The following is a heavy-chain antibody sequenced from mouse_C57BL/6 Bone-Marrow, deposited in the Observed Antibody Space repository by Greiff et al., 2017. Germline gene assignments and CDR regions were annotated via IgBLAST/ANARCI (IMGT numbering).Heavy chain of an antibody. CDR2: FYPGSGSI. D-gene: IGHD2-10*02. J-gene: IGHJ4*01. CDR1: GYTFTEYT. CDR3: ARHEEGYGNYWVYAMDD. V-gene: IGHV1-62-2*01. Sequence: VQLQQPGAELVKPGASVKLSCKASGYTFTEYTIHWVKQRSGQGLEWIGWFYPGSGSIKYNEKFKDKATLTADKSSSTAYMELSRLTSEDSAVYFCARHEEGYGNYWVYAMDDWGQGTSVTVSS.